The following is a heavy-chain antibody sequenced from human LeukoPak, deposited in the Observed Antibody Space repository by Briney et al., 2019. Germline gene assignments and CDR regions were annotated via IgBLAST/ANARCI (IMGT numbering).Heavy chain of an antibody. Sequence: PSETLSLTCTVSGGSLSSSSYYWGWIRQPPGKGLEWIGSIYYTGSIYYNPSLKSRITISVDTSKNQFSLKLSSVTAADTAVYYCARSFRAMLNYWGQGTLVTVSS. J-gene: IGHJ4*02. CDR2: IYYTGSI. D-gene: IGHD2-2*01. CDR1: GGSLSSSSYY. CDR3: ARSFRAMLNY. V-gene: IGHV4-39*01.